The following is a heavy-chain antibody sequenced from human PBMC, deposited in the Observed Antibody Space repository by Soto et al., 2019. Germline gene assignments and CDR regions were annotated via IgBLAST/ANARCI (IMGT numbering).Heavy chain of an antibody. CDR1: GGTISSYA. J-gene: IGHJ6*02. CDR2: IIPIFGTA. Sequence: GASLKVSCKASGGTISSYASSWVRKANRQGLEWMGGIIPIFGTANYAQKFQGRVTITADESTSTAYMELSSLRSEDTAVYYCATYHLVLRYFDWPYYYYGMDVWGQGTTVTVSS. CDR3: ATYHLVLRYFDWPYYYYGMDV. V-gene: IGHV1-69*13. D-gene: IGHD3-9*01.